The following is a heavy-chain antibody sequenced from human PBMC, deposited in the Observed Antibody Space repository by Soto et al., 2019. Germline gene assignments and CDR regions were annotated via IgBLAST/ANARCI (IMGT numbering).Heavy chain of an antibody. CDR2: INPTDGTA. CDR1: GYTSTNYY. CDR3: ARGDDVVSPSGTYYFDY. Sequence: VRVSCKASGYTSTNYYMRCVRQAPGQGLEWMGLINPTDGTAIYAQKFQGRGTMTRDTSTTTIYMELSSLRSEDTAVYYCARGDDVVSPSGTYYFDYWGQGTLVTVSS. J-gene: IGHJ4*02. D-gene: IGHD3-10*01. V-gene: IGHV1-46*01.